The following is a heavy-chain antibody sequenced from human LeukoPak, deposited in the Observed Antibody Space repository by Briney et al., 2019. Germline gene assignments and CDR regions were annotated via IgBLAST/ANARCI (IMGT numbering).Heavy chain of an antibody. V-gene: IGHV1-2*02. CDR3: AREATVVTGDFDY. CDR1: GCTFTGYY. J-gene: IGHJ4*02. Sequence: ASVKVSCKASGCTFTGYYMHWVRQAPGQGLEWMGWINPNSGGTNYAQKFQGRVTMTRDTSISTAYMELSRLRSDDTAVYYCAREATVVTGDFDYWGQGTLVTVSS. D-gene: IGHD4-23*01. CDR2: INPNSGGT.